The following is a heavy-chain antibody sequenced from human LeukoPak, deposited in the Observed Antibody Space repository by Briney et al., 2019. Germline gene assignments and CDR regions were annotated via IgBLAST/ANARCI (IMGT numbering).Heavy chain of an antibody. Sequence: KASETLSLTCTVSGGSISSGDYYWSWIRQPPGKGLEWIGYIYYSGSSYYNPSLKSRVTISVDTSKNQFSLKLSSVTAADTAVYYCARGLRFLERQFDYWGQGTLVTVSS. J-gene: IGHJ4*02. CDR2: IYYSGSS. CDR1: GGSISSGDYY. D-gene: IGHD3-3*01. V-gene: IGHV4-30-4*08. CDR3: ARGLRFLERQFDY.